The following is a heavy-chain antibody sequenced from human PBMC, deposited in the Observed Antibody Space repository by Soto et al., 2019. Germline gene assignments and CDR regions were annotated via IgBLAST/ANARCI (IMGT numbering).Heavy chain of an antibody. Sequence: APVKVSCKASGYTFKRYAISWVRQAPGQGLEWMGWISAYNGNTNYAQKFQGRVTMTTDTSTSTAYMELRSLRSDDTAVYYCARLYYYDTSGYYYVEDFWGQGTLVTVSS. CDR2: ISAYNGNT. V-gene: IGHV1-18*01. CDR1: GYTFKRYA. D-gene: IGHD3-22*01. J-gene: IGHJ4*02. CDR3: ARLYYYDTSGYYYVEDF.